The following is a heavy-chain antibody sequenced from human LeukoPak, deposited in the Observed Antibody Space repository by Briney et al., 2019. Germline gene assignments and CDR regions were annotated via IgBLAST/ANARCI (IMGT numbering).Heavy chain of an antibody. CDR2: IRYDGSNK. J-gene: IGHJ6*02. CDR3: AKDPGGDCSSTSCYASYYYGMDV. CDR1: GFTLSSYG. V-gene: IGHV3-30*02. Sequence: GGSLRLSCAASGFTLSSYGMHWVRQAPGKGLEWVAFIRYDGSNKYYADSVKGRFTISRDNSKNTLYLQMNSLRAEGTAVYYCAKDPGGDCSSTSCYASYYYGMDVWGQGTTVTVSS. D-gene: IGHD2-2*01.